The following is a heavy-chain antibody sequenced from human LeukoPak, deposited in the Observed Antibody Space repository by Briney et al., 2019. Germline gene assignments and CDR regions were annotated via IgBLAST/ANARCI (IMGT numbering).Heavy chain of an antibody. CDR1: GFIFSSHA. J-gene: IGHJ6*03. D-gene: IGHD1-1*01. CDR3: ARSSRYYYYYYYMDV. V-gene: IGHV3-30-3*01. Sequence: PGGSLRLSCAASGFIFSSHAMHWVRQAPGKGLEWVAVISYDGSNKYYADSVKGRFTISRDNSKNTLYLQMNSLRAEDTAVYYCARSSRYYYYYYYMDVWGKGTTVTVSS. CDR2: ISYDGSNK.